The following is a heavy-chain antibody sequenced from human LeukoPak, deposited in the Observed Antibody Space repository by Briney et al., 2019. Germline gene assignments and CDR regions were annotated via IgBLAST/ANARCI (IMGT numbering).Heavy chain of an antibody. CDR3: ARRYSDY. CDR1: GFTFGSYW. CDR2: IKEDGSKK. Sequence: PGGSLRLSCAASGFTFGSYWMGWVRQAPGKGLEWVANIKEDGSKKNYADSVKGRFTISRDNAKNSLYLQMNSLRAEDTAIYYCARRYSDYWGQGTLVTVSS. D-gene: IGHD3-9*01. J-gene: IGHJ4*02. V-gene: IGHV3-7*01.